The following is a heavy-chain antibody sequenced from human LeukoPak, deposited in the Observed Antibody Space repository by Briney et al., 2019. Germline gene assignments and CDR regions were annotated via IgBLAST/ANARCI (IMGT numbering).Heavy chain of an antibody. J-gene: IGHJ4*02. Sequence: LSLTCAVSGGSFSGYYWSWIRQPPGKGLEWVAVVWSDGSNKYYADSVKGRFTISRDNSKNTLYLQMNTLRAEDTAVYYCARGGYHAYYLDYWGQGSLVTVSS. CDR1: GGSFSGYY. V-gene: IGHV3-33*08. CDR3: ARGGYHAYYLDY. D-gene: IGHD5-18*01. CDR2: VWSDGSNK.